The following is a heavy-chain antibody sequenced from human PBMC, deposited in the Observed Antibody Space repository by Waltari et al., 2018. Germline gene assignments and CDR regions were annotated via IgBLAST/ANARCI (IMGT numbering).Heavy chain of an antibody. CDR3: ARLVYGDYVEDNWFDP. V-gene: IGHV3-73*02. J-gene: IGHJ5*02. Sequence: EGQLVESGGDLVQPGGSLKLSCVASGFIFTDSVMHWVRQAPGKGLQWVGRIRTKVDTYATAYDASVRGRFTISRDDSKTTTYLQMNSLKSEDTARYYCARLVYGDYVEDNWFDPWGQGTLVTVSS. CDR1: GFIFTDSV. CDR2: IRTKVDTYAT. D-gene: IGHD4-17*01.